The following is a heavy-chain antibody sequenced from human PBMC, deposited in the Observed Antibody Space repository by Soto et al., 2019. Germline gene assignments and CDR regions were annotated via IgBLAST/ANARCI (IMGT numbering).Heavy chain of an antibody. D-gene: IGHD2-2*01. CDR2: ISSSGSTI. J-gene: IGHJ5*02. CDR3: ASQPAVWPYNWFDP. Sequence: GKRLEWVSYISSSGSTIYYADSVKGRFTISRDNAKNSLYLQMNSLRVEDTSVYYCASQPAVWPYNWFDPCGQGTVVPGSS. V-gene: IGHV3-48*03.